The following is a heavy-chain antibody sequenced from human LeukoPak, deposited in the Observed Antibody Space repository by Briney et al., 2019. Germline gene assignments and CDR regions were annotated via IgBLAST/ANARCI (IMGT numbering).Heavy chain of an antibody. J-gene: IGHJ6*03. CDR3: ASTYYDFWSGYYPSYYYYYMDV. V-gene: IGHV3-33*01. CDR1: GFTFSSYG. D-gene: IGHD3-3*01. CDR2: IWYDGSNK. Sequence: GRSLRLSCAASGFTFSSYGMHWVRQAPGKGLEWVAVIWYDGSNKYYADSVKGRFTISRDNPKNTLYLQMNSLRAEDTAVYYCASTYYDFWSGYYPSYYYYYMDVWGKGTTVTVSS.